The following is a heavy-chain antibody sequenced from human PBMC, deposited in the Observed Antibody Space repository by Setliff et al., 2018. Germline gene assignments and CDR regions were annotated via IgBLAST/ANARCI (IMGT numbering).Heavy chain of an antibody. CDR1: GGSISGSHYS. D-gene: IGHD2-2*01. CDR2: IYYSGST. Sequence: SETLSLTCSVSGGSISGSHYSWVWMRQPPGKGLEWIGSIYYSGSTYYNPSLESRVTISVDTSKNQVSLKLSSMTAADTAVYYCARGRPPLVGDYWGQGTLVTVSS. V-gene: IGHV4-39*07. J-gene: IGHJ4*02. CDR3: ARGRPPLVGDY.